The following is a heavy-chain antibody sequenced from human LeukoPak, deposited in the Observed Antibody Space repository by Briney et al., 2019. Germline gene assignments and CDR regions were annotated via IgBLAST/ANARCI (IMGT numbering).Heavy chain of an antibody. CDR3: ARAVGVWGSYRYSYYFDY. D-gene: IGHD3-16*02. CDR1: GFTFSSYW. Sequence: GGSLRLSCAASGFTFSSYWMTWVRQAPGKGVEWVANIKQDGSEKYYVDSVKGRFTISRDNAKNSLYLQMNSLRAEDTAVYYCARAVGVWGSYRYSYYFDYWGQGTLVTVSS. V-gene: IGHV3-7*01. CDR2: IKQDGSEK. J-gene: IGHJ4*02.